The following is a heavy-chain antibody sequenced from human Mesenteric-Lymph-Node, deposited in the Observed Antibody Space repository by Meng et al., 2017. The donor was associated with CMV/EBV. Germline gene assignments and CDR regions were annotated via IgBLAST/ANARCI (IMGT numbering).Heavy chain of an antibody. CDR2: VYYSGST. Sequence: SETLSLTCTVSGASVSSDSYFWSWMRQPPGKELEWIGHVYYSGSTRYNPSLKSRVTISVDTSKNQFSLRLTSLTAADTAVYYCARQVPAAMSYLDLWGRGTQVTVSS. CDR3: ARQVPAAMSYLDL. V-gene: IGHV4-61*01. D-gene: IGHD2-2*01. J-gene: IGHJ2*01. CDR1: GASVSSDSYF.